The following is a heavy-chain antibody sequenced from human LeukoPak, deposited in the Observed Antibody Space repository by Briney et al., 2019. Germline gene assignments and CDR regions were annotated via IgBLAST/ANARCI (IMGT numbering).Heavy chain of an antibody. D-gene: IGHD3-10*01. CDR2: IYPGDSDT. V-gene: IGHV5-51*01. J-gene: IGHJ4*02. Sequence: GESLKISCKGSGYSFTTYWIGWVRQMPGKGLEWMGIIYPGDSDTRYSPSFQGQVTISADKSISTAYLQWSSLKASDTAMYYCARQEKDYYGSGSYYPFAYWGQGTLVTVSS. CDR1: GYSFTTYW. CDR3: ARQEKDYYGSGSYYPFAY.